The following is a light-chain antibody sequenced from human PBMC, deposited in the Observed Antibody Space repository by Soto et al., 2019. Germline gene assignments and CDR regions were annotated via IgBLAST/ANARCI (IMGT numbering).Light chain of an antibody. CDR2: GAS. CDR1: QNINSN. Sequence: DIEMTQSPSSLSASVGERVTITCRASQNINSNLNWYQQKPGKAPMLLIYGASILQSGVPSRFGGSGSGTDFTLTISSLQPEDFATYYCQQSYSMPPITFGQGTRLEIK. CDR3: QQSYSMPPIT. J-gene: IGKJ5*01. V-gene: IGKV1-39*01.